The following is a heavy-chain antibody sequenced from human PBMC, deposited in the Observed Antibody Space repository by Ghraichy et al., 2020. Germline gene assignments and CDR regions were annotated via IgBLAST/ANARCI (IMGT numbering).Heavy chain of an antibody. CDR1: GGSISSYY. CDR2: IYSTGST. Sequence: SETLSLTCTVSGGSISSYYWSWIRQPPGKGLEWIGNIYSTGSTDFNPSLGSRVTTSVDTSKNQFSLRLTSVTAADTAVYYCAREGQYYYDGTIYYVLDYWGQGTLVTVSS. D-gene: IGHD3-22*01. CDR3: AREGQYYYDGTIYYVLDY. V-gene: IGHV4-4*08. J-gene: IGHJ4*02.